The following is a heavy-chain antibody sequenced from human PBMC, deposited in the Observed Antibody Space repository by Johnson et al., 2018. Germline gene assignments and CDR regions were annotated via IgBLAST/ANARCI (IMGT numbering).Heavy chain of an antibody. CDR1: GYTFTSYD. CDR3: AGDRDPYDYGWGSYRYTGYFQH. CDR2: MNPNSGNT. D-gene: IGHD3-16*02. J-gene: IGHJ1*01. Sequence: QVQLVQSGAEVKKPGASVKVSCKASGYTFTSYDINWVRQATGQGLEWMGWMNPNSGNTGYAQKFQGRVTITADESKNPACMELSSLRSEDTAVYYCAGDRDPYDYGWGSYRYTGYFQHWGQGTLVTVSS. V-gene: IGHV1-8*01.